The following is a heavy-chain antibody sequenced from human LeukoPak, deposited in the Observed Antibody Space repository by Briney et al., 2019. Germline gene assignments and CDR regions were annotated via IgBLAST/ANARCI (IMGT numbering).Heavy chain of an antibody. J-gene: IGHJ4*02. Sequence: ASVKVSCKASGYTSTGYYMHGVRQAPAPGLEWMGWINPYSGDTVYAQKFQGRLTVTRDTSISTAYMELSRLRPDDTAVYYCARGTMNLDYWGQGSLVTVSS. CDR3: ARGTMNLDY. D-gene: IGHD3-22*01. CDR1: GYTSTGYY. CDR2: INPYSGDT. V-gene: IGHV1-2*02.